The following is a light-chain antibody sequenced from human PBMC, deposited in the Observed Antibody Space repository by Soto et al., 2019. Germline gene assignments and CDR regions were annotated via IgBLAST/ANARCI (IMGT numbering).Light chain of an antibody. CDR1: QSVSSSY. V-gene: IGKV3-20*01. J-gene: IGKJ4*01. CDR3: QQYGSSPLT. CDR2: GAS. Sequence: EIVLMQSPGTLSLSPGEGATLSCRASQSVSSSYLAWYQQKPGQAPRLLIYGASSRATGIPDRFSGSGSGTDFTLTISRLEPEDFAVYYCQQYGSSPLTFGGGTKVEIK.